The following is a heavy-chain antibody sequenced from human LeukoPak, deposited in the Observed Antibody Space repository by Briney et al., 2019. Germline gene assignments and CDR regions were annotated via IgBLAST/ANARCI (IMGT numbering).Heavy chain of an antibody. D-gene: IGHD3-22*01. V-gene: IGHV3-23*01. Sequence: PGGSLRLSCAASGFIFNNYGLIWVRQAPGKGLQWVSAISNDGGGTTYADFVKGRFTISRDNSKNTLFLQKNSLRAEDTALYYCAKGGSGYFADLWGQGTLVTVSS. J-gene: IGHJ5*02. CDR3: AKGGSGYFADL. CDR2: ISNDGGGT. CDR1: GFIFNNYG.